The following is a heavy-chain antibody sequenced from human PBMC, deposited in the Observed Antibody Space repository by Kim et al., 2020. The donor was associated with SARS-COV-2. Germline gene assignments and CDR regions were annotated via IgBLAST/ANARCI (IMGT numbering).Heavy chain of an antibody. Sequence: ADSVNGRFIISREKARSSLYLQVNSLRAEDTAVYYCARDPSSVRFNYYMDVWGKGTTVTVSS. D-gene: IGHD3-10*01. J-gene: IGHJ6*03. V-gene: IGHV3-20*03. CDR3: ARDPSSVRFNYYMDV.